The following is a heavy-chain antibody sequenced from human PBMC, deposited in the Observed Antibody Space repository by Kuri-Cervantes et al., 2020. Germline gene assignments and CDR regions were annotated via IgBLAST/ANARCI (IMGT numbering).Heavy chain of an antibody. D-gene: IGHD2-2*01. CDR2: IYHSGST. J-gene: IGHJ5*02. CDR3: ATNRCSGTSCYEYNWFDP. V-gene: IGHV4-38-2*01. CDR1: GYSISSGYY. Sequence: GSLRLSCAVSGYSISSGYYWGWIRQPPGKGLEWIGSIYHSGSTNYNPSLQSRVTISVDPSKNQFSLRLSSVTAADTAVYYCATNRCSGTSCYEYNWFDPWGQGTLVTVSS.